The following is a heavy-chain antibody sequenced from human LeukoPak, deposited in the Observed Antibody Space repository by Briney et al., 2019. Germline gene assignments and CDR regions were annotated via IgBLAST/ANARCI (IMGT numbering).Heavy chain of an antibody. J-gene: IGHJ5*02. CDR2: VNPNSGGT. Sequence: ASVKVSCKASGYTFTGYYIHWVRQAPGQGLEWMGRVNPNSGGTGYARKFQGRVTMTRDTSINTAYMELSSLRSDDTAVYYCARESGDWYWLDPWGQGTLVTVSS. CDR1: GYTFTGYY. CDR3: ARESGDWYWLDP. D-gene: IGHD2-21*02. V-gene: IGHV1-2*06.